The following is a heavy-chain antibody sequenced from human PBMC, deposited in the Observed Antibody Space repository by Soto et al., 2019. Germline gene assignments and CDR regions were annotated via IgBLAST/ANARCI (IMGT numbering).Heavy chain of an antibody. CDR2: ISAYNGNT. V-gene: IGHV1-18*01. CDR1: GYTFTNCG. Sequence: ASVKVSCKASGYTFTNCGINWVRQAPGQGLEWMGWISAYNGNTNYAQKFQGRVTMTTDTSTSTAYMELRSLRSDDTAVYYCLRAAGGITSPFDYWGQGTQVPVSS. D-gene: IGHD3-16*01. CDR3: LRAAGGITSPFDY. J-gene: IGHJ4*02.